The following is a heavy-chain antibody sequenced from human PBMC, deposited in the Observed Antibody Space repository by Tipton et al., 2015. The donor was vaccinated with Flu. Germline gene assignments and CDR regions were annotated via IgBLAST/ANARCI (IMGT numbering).Heavy chain of an antibody. CDR2: INHSGST. J-gene: IGHJ6*02. Sequence: TLSLTCAVYGGSFSGYYWSWIRQPPGKGLEWIGEINHSGSTNYNPSLKSRVTISVDTSKNQFSLKVSSVTAADTAVYYCARHRLLNYSYYYGMDVWGQGTTVTVSS. V-gene: IGHV4-34*01. CDR3: ARHRLLNYSYYYGMDV. D-gene: IGHD2-15*01. CDR1: GGSFSGYY.